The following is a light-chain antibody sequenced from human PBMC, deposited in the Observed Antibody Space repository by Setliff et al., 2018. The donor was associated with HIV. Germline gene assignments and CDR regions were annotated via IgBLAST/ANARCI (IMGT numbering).Light chain of an antibody. J-gene: IGLJ1*01. CDR1: SSNIGSNT. CDR2: SNN. Sequence: QSALTQPPSASGTPGRRVTISCSGSSSNIGSNTVNWYQQFPGTAPKLLIYSNNQRPSGVPDRFAGSKSGTSASLAISGLQSEDEADYYCAAWDDSLNGYVFGTGTKVTVL. V-gene: IGLV1-44*01. CDR3: AAWDDSLNGYV.